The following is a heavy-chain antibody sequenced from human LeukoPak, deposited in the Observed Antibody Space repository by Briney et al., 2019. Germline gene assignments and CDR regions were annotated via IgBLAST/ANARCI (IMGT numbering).Heavy chain of an antibody. V-gene: IGHV4-30-4*08. CDR1: GGSINSGDYY. J-gene: IGHJ4*02. CDR3: ARAFWSGYRYYFGH. Sequence: SETLSLTCAVSGGSINSGDYYWSWIRQPPGKGLEWIGYIYYSGSIYYNPSLKSRVTISIDTSRNQFSLTLSSVTAADTAVYYCARAFWSGYRYYFGHWGQGTLVTVSS. CDR2: IYYSGSI. D-gene: IGHD3-3*01.